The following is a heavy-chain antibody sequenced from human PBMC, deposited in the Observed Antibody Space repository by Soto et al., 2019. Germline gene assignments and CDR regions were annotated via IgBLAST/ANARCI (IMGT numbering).Heavy chain of an antibody. D-gene: IGHD3-10*01. CDR2: INPNNGDT. CDR1: GYFFTSHY. J-gene: IGHJ4*02. CDR3: AREVTYGGGSFSLGL. V-gene: IGHV1-2*06. Sequence: ASVKVSCKASGYFFTSHYIHWVRLAPGRGLEWMGRINPNNGDTNSPQKFQGRVTMTSDTSISTAYMEMSGLRSDDTALYYCAREVTYGGGSFSLGLWGQGTLVTVSS.